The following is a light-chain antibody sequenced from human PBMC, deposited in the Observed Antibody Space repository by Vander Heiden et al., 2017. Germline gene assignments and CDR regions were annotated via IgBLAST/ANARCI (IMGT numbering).Light chain of an antibody. CDR3: QQSYSNRPMYT. CDR2: AAS. J-gene: IGKJ2*01. V-gene: IGKV1-39*01. Sequence: DIQMTQSPSSLSASVGDRVTITCRASQSISSYLYWYQQKPGKAPKLLIYAASSLQSGVPSRFSGSGSGTDFTLTISSLQPEDFATYYCQQSYSNRPMYTFGQGTKLEIK. CDR1: QSISSY.